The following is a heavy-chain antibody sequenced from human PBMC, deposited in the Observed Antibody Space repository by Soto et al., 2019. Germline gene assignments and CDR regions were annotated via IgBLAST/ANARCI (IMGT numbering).Heavy chain of an antibody. CDR2: ISFGGGST. CDR1: GFTFGSYA. D-gene: IGHD6-19*01. V-gene: IGHV3-23*01. CDR3: ATDSFRSGIAVAGNY. J-gene: IGHJ4*02. Sequence: GGSLRLSCAASGFTFGSYAMTWVRQAPGKGLEWVSAISFGGGSTYYADSVKGRFTISRDNSKNTLYLQMTSLRAEDTAIYYCATDSFRSGIAVAGNYCCKGLLVTVSS.